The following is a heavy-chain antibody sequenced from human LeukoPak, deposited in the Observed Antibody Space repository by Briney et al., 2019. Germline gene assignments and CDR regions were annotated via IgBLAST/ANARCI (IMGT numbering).Heavy chain of an antibody. V-gene: IGHV1-2*02. CDR1: GYTFNGYY. J-gene: IGHJ5*02. CDR2: INPNSGGT. D-gene: IGHD3-9*01. Sequence: ASVKVSCKASGYTFNGYYMHWVRQAPGQGLEWMGWINPNSGGTNYAQKFQGRVTMTRDTSISTAYMELSRLRSDDTAVYYCAREGGHDILTVNNWFDPWGQGTLVTVSS. CDR3: AREGGHDILTVNNWFDP.